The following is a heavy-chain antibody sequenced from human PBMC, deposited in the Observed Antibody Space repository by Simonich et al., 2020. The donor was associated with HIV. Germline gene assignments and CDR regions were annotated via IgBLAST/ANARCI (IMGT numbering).Heavy chain of an antibody. CDR1: GFTFSDHY. CDR2: VKNKANSYTT. Sequence: EVQLVESGGGLVQPGGSLRLSCAASGFTFSDHYIEWVRQAPGTGVEWGGRVKNKANSYTTEYAASVKGKFTISRDDSKNSLYLQMNSLKTEDTAVYYCARGASGSYPPFDYWGQGTLVTVSS. J-gene: IGHJ4*02. D-gene: IGHD1-26*01. CDR3: ARGASGSYPPFDY. V-gene: IGHV3-72*01.